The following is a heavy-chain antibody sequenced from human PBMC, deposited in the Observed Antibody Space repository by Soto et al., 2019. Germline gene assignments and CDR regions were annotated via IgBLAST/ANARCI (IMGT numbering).Heavy chain of an antibody. CDR1: GYTFTSYG. CDR3: ARDVKPATTVPRAAFDI. Sequence: QVQLVQSGAEVKKPGASVKVSCKASGYTFTSYGISWVRQAPGQGLEWMGWISAYNGNTNYAQKLQGRVTMTTDTSTSTVYMELRSLRSDDTAVYYCARDVKPATTVPRAAFDILAQGTMVNASS. V-gene: IGHV1-18*01. CDR2: ISAYNGNT. D-gene: IGHD4-4*01. J-gene: IGHJ3*02.